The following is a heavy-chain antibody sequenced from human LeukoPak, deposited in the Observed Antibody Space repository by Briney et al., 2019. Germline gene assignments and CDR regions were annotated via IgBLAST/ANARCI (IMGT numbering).Heavy chain of an antibody. CDR2: LSDSGGST. CDR3: AKDYAVGSIDY. J-gene: IGHJ4*02. CDR1: GFTFSSCG. V-gene: IGHV3-23*01. Sequence: GGSLRLSCAASGFTFSSCGMSWVRQAPGKGLEWVSALSDSGGSTFYADSVKGRFTISRDNSKNTVSLQMESLRAEDTALYYCAKDYAVGSIDYWGQGTLVTVSS. D-gene: IGHD3-16*01.